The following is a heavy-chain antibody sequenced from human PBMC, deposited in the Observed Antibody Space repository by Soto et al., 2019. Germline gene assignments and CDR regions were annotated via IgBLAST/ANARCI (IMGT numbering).Heavy chain of an antibody. D-gene: IGHD5-12*01. Sequence: PSETLSLTCTVSGGSISSGGYYWSWIRQHPGKGLEWIGYIYYSGSTYYNPSLKSRVTISVDTSKNQFSLKLSSVTAADTAVYYCGRSYGSGYAMLRYWGQGTLVTVSS. CDR1: GGSISSGGYY. V-gene: IGHV4-31*03. J-gene: IGHJ4*02. CDR2: IYYSGST. CDR3: GRSYGSGYAMLRY.